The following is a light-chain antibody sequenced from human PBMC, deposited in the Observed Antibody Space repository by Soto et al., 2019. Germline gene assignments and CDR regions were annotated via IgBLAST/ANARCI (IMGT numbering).Light chain of an antibody. CDR2: XFS. CDR3: CSYAGSYTFARNV. Sequence: QSVLTQPRSVSGSPGQSVTISCTGTSSDFAIYNYISWYQQHPGEAPKLMIXXFSERPSGVPDRFSGSKSGNTASLTISGLQAEDEADYYCCSYAGSYTFARNVFGTGTKVTVL. CDR1: SSDFAIYNY. V-gene: IGLV2-11*01. J-gene: IGLJ1*01.